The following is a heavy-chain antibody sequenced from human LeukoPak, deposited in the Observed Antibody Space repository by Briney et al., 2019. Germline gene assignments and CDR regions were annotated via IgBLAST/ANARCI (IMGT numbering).Heavy chain of an antibody. J-gene: IGHJ6*02. V-gene: IGHV3-30-3*01. CDR3: ARDHRYCSGGSCYSYYYYGMDV. Sequence: GGSLRLSCAASGFTFSSYAMHWVRQAPGKGLEWVAVISYDGSNKYYADSVKGRFTISRDNSKNTLYLQMNSLRAEDTAVYYCARDHRYCSGGSCYSYYYYGMDVWGQGTTVTVSS. CDR2: ISYDGSNK. D-gene: IGHD2-15*01. CDR1: GFTFSSYA.